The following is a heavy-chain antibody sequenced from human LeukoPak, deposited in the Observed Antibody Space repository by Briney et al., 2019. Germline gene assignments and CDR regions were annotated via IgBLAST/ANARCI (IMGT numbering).Heavy chain of an antibody. J-gene: IGHJ4*02. CDR2: ISSSSSYI. CDR1: GFTFSSYS. D-gene: IGHD3-22*01. CDR3: ARVGSSGFQGDY. V-gene: IGHV3-21*01. Sequence: PGGSLRLSCAASGFTFSSYSMNWVRQAPGKGLEWVSSISSSSSYIYYADSVKGRFTISRDTAKNSLYLQMNRLRVEDTAVYYCARVGSSGFQGDYWGQGTLVTVSS.